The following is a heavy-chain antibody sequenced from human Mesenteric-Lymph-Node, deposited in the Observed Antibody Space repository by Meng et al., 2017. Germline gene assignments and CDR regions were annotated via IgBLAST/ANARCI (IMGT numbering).Heavy chain of an antibody. CDR1: GFTFSSYS. Sequence: GESLKISCAASGFTFSSYSMNWVRQAPGKGLEWVSSISSSSSYIYYADSVKGRFTVSRDKSQNTLYLEMNSLRAEDTALYYCAKHRSGSYTFDSWGQGSLVTVSS. V-gene: IGHV3-21*04. J-gene: IGHJ4*02. D-gene: IGHD1-26*01. CDR2: ISSSSSYI. CDR3: AKHRSGSYTFDS.